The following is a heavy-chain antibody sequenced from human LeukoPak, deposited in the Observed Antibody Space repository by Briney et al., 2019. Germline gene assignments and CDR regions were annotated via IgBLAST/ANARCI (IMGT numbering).Heavy chain of an antibody. CDR1: GGSISSGSYY. CDR3: AREVVVVPAAIQSVDYYFDY. Sequence: SQTLSLTCTVSGGSISSGSYYWSWIRQPAGKGLEWIGRIYTSGSTNYNPSLKSRVTISVDTSKNQFSLKLSSVTAADTAVYYCAREVVVVPAAIQSVDYYFDYWGQGTLVTVSS. J-gene: IGHJ4*02. V-gene: IGHV4-61*02. D-gene: IGHD2-2*02. CDR2: IYTSGST.